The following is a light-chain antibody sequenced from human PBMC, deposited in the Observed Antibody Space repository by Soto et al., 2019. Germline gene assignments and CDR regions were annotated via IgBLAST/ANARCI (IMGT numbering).Light chain of an antibody. CDR2: DAS. CDR3: QQYDNLPLT. CDR1: QDISNY. V-gene: IGKV1-33*01. Sequence: DIQMTQSPSSLSASLGDRVTITCQAIQDISNYLNWYQQKPGKAPKLLIYDASNLETGVPSRFSGSGSGTDFTLTISSLQPEDIATYYCQQYDNLPLTFGGGTKVEIK. J-gene: IGKJ4*01.